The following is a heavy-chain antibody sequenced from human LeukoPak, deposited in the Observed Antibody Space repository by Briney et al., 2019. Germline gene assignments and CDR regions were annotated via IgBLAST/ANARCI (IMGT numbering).Heavy chain of an antibody. J-gene: IGHJ5*02. CDR2: IYTSGST. CDR1: GGSISSYY. Sequence: TSETLSLTCTVSGGSISSYYWSWIRQPAGKGLEWIGRIYTSGSTNYNPSLKSRVTMSVDTSKNQFSLKLSSLTAADTAVYYCARVIRTYYYDSSSYYNWFDPWGQGTLVTVSS. V-gene: IGHV4-4*07. CDR3: ARVIRTYYYDSSSYYNWFDP. D-gene: IGHD3-22*01.